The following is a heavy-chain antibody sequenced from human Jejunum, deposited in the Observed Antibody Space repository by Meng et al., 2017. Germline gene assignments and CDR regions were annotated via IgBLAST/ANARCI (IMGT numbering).Heavy chain of an antibody. CDR1: GDSVSNKSAT. CDR3: AREAHLAGFPY. CDR2: TYYRSNWYN. J-gene: IGHJ4*02. V-gene: IGHV6-1*01. Sequence: QVQLQQSGPGLVKPSQTRSPPCDISGDSVSNKSATWNWIRQSPSRGLEWMGRTYYRSNWYNDYADSVRSRIIINPDTSKNQISLQLNSVTPEDTAVYFCAREAHLAGFPYWGQGTLVTVSS.